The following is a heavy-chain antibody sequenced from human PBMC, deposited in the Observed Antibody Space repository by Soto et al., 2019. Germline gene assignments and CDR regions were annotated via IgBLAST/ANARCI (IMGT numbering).Heavy chain of an antibody. CDR1: GFSFSSYS. V-gene: IGHV3-48*01. CDR2: IHGRSSVI. CDR3: ARDVDYSFDS. J-gene: IGHJ4*02. D-gene: IGHD4-4*01. Sequence: GGSLRLSCIVSGFSFSSYSMNWVRQAPGKGLEWISYIHGRSSVISYGDSVQGRFTISSDSARNSLFLQMDSLRAEDTAVYYCARDVDYSFDSWGPGTLVTVSS.